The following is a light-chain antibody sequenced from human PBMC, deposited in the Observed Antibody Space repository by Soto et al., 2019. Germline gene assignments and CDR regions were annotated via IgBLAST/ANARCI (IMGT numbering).Light chain of an antibody. Sequence: QAVVTQSPSASASLGASVKLTCTLSSGHSSYAIAWHQQQPEKGPRYLMKLNSDGSHSKGDGIPDRFSGSSSGAERYLTISSRQSEDEADYYCQTWGTGGVVFGGGTKLTVL. V-gene: IGLV4-69*01. J-gene: IGLJ2*01. CDR3: QTWGTGGVV. CDR1: SGHSSYA. CDR2: LNSDGSH.